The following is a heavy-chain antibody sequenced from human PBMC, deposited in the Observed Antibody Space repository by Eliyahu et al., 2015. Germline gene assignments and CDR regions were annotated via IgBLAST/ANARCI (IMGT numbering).Heavy chain of an antibody. CDR2: IRSKRYGEKP. CDR3: TRDLSSPRGTNPYSFDY. Sequence: EVQMVESGGGLVKPGRSLRLSCTTSGFTFADYAVTWFRQAPGKGLEWVGFIRSKRYGEKPEYAASVKGRFTFSRDDSKSIAYVQMNNLKTEDTGMYYCTRDLSSPRGTNPYSFDYWGQGTLVTVSS. CDR1: GFTFADYA. V-gene: IGHV3-49*05. D-gene: IGHD3-10*01. J-gene: IGHJ4*02.